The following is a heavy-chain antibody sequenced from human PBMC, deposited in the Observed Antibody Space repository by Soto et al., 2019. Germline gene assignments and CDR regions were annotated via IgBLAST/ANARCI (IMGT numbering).Heavy chain of an antibody. CDR2: IIPILGIA. J-gene: IGHJ4*02. CDR3: ARVREDFRIGEYFDY. D-gene: IGHD3-10*01. V-gene: IGHV1-69*02. CDR1: GGTFSSYT. Sequence: SVKVSCKASGGTFSSYTISWVRQAPGQGLEWMGRIIPILGIANYAQKFQGRVTITADKSTSTAYMELSSLRSEDTAVYYCARVREDFRIGEYFDYWGQGTLVTVSS.